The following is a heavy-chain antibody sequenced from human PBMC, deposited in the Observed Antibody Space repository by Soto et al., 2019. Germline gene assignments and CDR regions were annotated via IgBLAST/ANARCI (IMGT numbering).Heavy chain of an antibody. CDR1: GGSFSGYY. Sequence: PSETLSLTCAVYGGSFSGYYWSWIRQPPGKGLEWIGEINHSGSTNYNPSLKSRVTISVDTSKNQFSLKLSSVTAADTAVYYCARHHPSSSWYWGMYNWFDPWGQGTLVTVSS. J-gene: IGHJ5*02. CDR2: INHSGST. V-gene: IGHV4-34*01. CDR3: ARHHPSSSWYWGMYNWFDP. D-gene: IGHD6-13*01.